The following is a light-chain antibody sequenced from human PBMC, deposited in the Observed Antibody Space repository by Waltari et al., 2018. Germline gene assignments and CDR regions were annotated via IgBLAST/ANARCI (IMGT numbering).Light chain of an antibody. V-gene: IGKV4-1*01. J-gene: IGKJ4*01. CDR1: QSVLYSSNNKNY. CDR3: QQYYSTPSRLT. Sequence: DIVMTQSPDSLAVALGERATIHCKSSQSVLYSSNNKNYLAWYQQKPGQPPKLLIYWASTRESGVPDRFSGSGSGTDFTLTISSLQAEDVAVYYCQQYYSTPSRLTFGGGTKVEIK. CDR2: WAS.